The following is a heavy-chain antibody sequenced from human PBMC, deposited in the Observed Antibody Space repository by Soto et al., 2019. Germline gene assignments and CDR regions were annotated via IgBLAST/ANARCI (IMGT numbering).Heavy chain of an antibody. CDR1: GGSISSYY. Sequence: SETLSLTCTVSGGSISSYYWSWIRQPPGKGLEWIGYIYYSGSTNYNPSLKSRVTISVDTSKNQFSLKLSSVTAADTAVYYCARAYDSSGYLDYWGQGTLVTVSS. J-gene: IGHJ4*02. CDR2: IYYSGST. CDR3: ARAYDSSGYLDY. D-gene: IGHD3-22*01. V-gene: IGHV4-59*01.